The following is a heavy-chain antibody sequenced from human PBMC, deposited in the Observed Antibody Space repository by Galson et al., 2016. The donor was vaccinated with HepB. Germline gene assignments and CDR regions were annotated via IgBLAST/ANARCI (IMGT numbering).Heavy chain of an antibody. D-gene: IGHD3-22*01. V-gene: IGHV3-48*03. J-gene: IGHJ4*02. CDR2: IGSSGSTI. Sequence: SLRLSCAASGFTFRSYEMNWVRQAPGKGLEWVSYIGSSGSTIYYADSMKGRFTISRDNAKNSLFLQMNSLRAEDTAVYYCARDSLGLYDSGGYYSSVFDYWGQGTLVTVSS. CDR1: GFTFRSYE. CDR3: ARDSLGLYDSGGYYSSVFDY.